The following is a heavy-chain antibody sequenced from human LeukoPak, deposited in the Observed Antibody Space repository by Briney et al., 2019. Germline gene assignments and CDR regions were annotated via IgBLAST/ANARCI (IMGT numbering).Heavy chain of an antibody. CDR2: INHSGST. D-gene: IGHD7-27*01. CDR3: ATTPNWGRFGFRSFYFDY. V-gene: IGHV4-34*01. J-gene: IGHJ4*02. CDR1: GGSFSGYY. Sequence: SETLSLTCAVYGGSFSGYYWSWIRQPPGKGLEWIGEINHSGSTNYNPSLKGRVTISVDTSKNQFSLKLSSVTAADTAVYYCATTPNWGRFGFRSFYFDYWGQGTLVTVSS.